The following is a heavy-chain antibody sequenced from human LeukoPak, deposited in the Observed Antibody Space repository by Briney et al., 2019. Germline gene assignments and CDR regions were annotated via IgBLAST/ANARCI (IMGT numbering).Heavy chain of an antibody. CDR3: AKGWGYCSSTSCYHFDY. CDR1: GFTFSSFA. V-gene: IGHV3-23*01. J-gene: IGHJ4*02. D-gene: IGHD2-2*01. CDR2: ISGSGAGT. Sequence: PGGSLRLSCAASGFTFSSFAMSWVRQAPGKGLEWVSAISGSGAGTYYADSVKGRFTVSRDNSKNTLYLQMNSLRAEDTAVYYCAKGWGYCSSTSCYHFDYWGQGTLVTVSS.